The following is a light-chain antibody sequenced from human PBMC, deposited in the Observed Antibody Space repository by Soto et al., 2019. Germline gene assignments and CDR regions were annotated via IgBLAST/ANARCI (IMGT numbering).Light chain of an antibody. CDR3: QQRTSGPWT. Sequence: EIVMTQSPATLSVSPGDRATLSCRASQSVSSNLAWYQQKPGRAPRLLIYGASTRASGMPARFSGSGSGTEFTLTISSLQSEDFAYYYCQQRTSGPWTFGQGTRV. CDR1: QSVSSN. CDR2: GAS. V-gene: IGKV3-15*01. J-gene: IGKJ1*01.